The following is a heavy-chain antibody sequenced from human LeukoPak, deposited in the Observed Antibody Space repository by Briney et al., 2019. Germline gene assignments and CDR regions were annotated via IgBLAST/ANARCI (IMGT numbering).Heavy chain of an antibody. D-gene: IGHD4-17*01. CDR3: AKDFWVYGDYGYAFDI. CDR2: IHTSGST. J-gene: IGHJ3*02. CDR1: GGSISSYY. V-gene: IGHV4-4*07. Sequence: PSETLSLTCTVSGGSISSYYWSWIRQPAGKGLEWIGRIHTSGSTNYSPSLKSRVTMSVDTSKNQFSLKLSSVTAADTAVYYCAKDFWVYGDYGYAFDIWGQGTMVTVSS.